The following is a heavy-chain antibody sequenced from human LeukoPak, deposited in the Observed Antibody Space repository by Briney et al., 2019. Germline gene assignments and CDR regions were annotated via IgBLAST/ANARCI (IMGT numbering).Heavy chain of an antibody. CDR2: IHYSGST. J-gene: IGHJ4*02. Sequence: PSETLSLTCTVSGDSVSNGHYYWSRIRQPPGKGLEWIGFIHYSGSTNYNPSLKSRVTMSVDTSKSQFSLKLTSVTAADTAVYYCARGRGQLVLRGGQGTLVTVSS. CDR3: ARGRGQLVLR. D-gene: IGHD6-13*01. V-gene: IGHV4-61*01. CDR1: GDSVSNGHYY.